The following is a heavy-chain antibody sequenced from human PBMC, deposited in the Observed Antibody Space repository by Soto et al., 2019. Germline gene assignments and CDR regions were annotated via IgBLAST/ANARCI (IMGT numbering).Heavy chain of an antibody. CDR2: IYYSGST. CDR3: ARGPVGPRGYSYGYLVY. J-gene: IGHJ4*02. CDR1: GGYVSGGSYY. D-gene: IGHD5-18*01. V-gene: IGHV4-61*01. Sequence: PSETLSLTWTVSGGYVSGGSYYWSWIRQPPGKGLEWIGYIYYSGSTNYNPSLKSRVTISVDTSKNRFSLKLSSVTAADTAVYYCARGPVGPRGYSYGYLVYWGQGTLVTVSS.